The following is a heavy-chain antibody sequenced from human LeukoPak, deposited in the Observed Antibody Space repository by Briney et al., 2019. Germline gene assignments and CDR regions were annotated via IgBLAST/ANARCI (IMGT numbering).Heavy chain of an antibody. D-gene: IGHD3-22*01. J-gene: IGHJ4*02. CDR2: ISGSGGST. CDR3: AKDPKVVTRLGGFDY. CDR1: GFTFSSYA. Sequence: GGSLRLSCAASGFTFSSYAMSWVRQAPGKGLEWVSAISGSGGSTYYADSVKGRFTIPRDNSKNTLYLQMNSLRAEDTAVYYCAKDPKVVTRLGGFDYWGQGTLVTVSS. V-gene: IGHV3-23*01.